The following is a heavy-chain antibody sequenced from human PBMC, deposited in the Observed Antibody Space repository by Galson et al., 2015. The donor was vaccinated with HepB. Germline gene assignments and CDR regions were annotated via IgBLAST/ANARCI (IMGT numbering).Heavy chain of an antibody. Sequence: SLRLSCAASGFTFSSYGMHWVRQAPGKGLEWVAVISYDGSNKYYADSVKGRFTISRDNSKNTLYLQMNSLRAEDTAVYYCAKGGEWLVWGYFDYWGQGTLVTVSS. J-gene: IGHJ4*02. V-gene: IGHV3-30*18. CDR2: ISYDGSNK. D-gene: IGHD6-19*01. CDR3: AKGGEWLVWGYFDY. CDR1: GFTFSSYG.